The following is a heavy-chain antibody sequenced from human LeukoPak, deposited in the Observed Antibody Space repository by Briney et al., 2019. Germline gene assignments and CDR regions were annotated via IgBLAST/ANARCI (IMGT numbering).Heavy chain of an antibody. Sequence: PGRSLRLSCAASGFTFDDYAMHWVRQAPGKGLEWVSGISWNSGSIGYADSVKGRFTISRDNAKNSLYLQMNSLRAEDTALYYCAKDVALNIAVATRYFDYWGQGTLVTVSS. CDR1: GFTFDDYA. D-gene: IGHD6-19*01. J-gene: IGHJ4*02. V-gene: IGHV3-9*01. CDR2: ISWNSGSI. CDR3: AKDVALNIAVATRYFDY.